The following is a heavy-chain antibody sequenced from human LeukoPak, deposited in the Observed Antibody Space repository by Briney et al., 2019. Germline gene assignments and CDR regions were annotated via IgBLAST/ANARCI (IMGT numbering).Heavy chain of an antibody. CDR3: AREGAHIVVVTAIRYFDY. J-gene: IGHJ4*02. V-gene: IGHV4-38-2*02. D-gene: IGHD2-21*02. CDR1: GYSISSGYY. CDR2: IYKSGST. Sequence: SETLSLTCAVSGYSISSGYYWGWIRQPPGKGLEWIGSIYKSGSTYYNPSLKSRVTISVDTSKNQFSLKLSSVTAADTAVYYCAREGAHIVVVTAIRYFDYWGQGTLVTVSS.